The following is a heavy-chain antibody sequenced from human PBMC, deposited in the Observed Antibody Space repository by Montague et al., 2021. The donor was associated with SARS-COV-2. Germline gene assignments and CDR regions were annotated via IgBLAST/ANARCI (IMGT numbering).Heavy chain of an antibody. CDR3: TRDDFWSGYPDY. CDR1: GFTFGDYA. CDR2: IRSKAYGGTT. V-gene: IGHV3-49*04. Sequence: SLRLSCAASGFTFGDYAMSWVRQAPGKGLEWVGFIRSKAYGGTTEYAASVKGRFTISRDDSKGIAYLQMNSLKTEDTAVYYCTRDDFWSGYPDYWGQGTLVTVPS. D-gene: IGHD3-3*01. J-gene: IGHJ4*02.